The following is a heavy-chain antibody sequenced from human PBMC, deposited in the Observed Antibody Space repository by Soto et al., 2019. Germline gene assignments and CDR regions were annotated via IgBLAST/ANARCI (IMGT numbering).Heavy chain of an antibody. CDR2: ISAYNGNT. Sequence: QVQLVQSGAEVKKPGASVKVSCKASGYTFTSYGISWVRQAPGQGLEWMGWISAYNGNTNYAQKLQGRVTMTTDRSTSTAYMERRSMRSDATAVYYCVLQVGATSAEYFQHWGQGTLVTVSS. CDR3: VLQVGATSAEYFQH. V-gene: IGHV1-18*01. D-gene: IGHD1-26*01. J-gene: IGHJ1*01. CDR1: GYTFTSYG.